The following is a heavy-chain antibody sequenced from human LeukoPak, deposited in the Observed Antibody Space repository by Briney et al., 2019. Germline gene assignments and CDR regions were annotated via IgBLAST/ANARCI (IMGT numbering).Heavy chain of an antibody. Sequence: GESLKISCKGSGYSFTSYWIGWVRQMPGKDLEWMGIIYPGDSATRYSPSFQGQVTISADKSISTAYLQWSSLKAADTAMYYCATPWSGYFRNAFDIWGQGTMVTVSS. CDR2: IYPGDSAT. J-gene: IGHJ3*02. CDR3: ATPWSGYFRNAFDI. D-gene: IGHD3-3*01. CDR1: GYSFTSYW. V-gene: IGHV5-51*01.